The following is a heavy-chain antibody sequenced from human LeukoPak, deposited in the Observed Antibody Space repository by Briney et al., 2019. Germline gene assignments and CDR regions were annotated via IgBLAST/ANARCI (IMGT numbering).Heavy chain of an antibody. J-gene: IGHJ4*02. Sequence: GGSLRLSCAASGFTFSDYTMNWVRQTPGKGLEWVSSIISSGYVYYADSVKGRFTISRDNAKSSLYLQMNSLRAEDTAVYYCARDRYCTSSTCYVEIDYWGQGTLVTVSS. V-gene: IGHV3-69-1*01. CDR1: GFTFSDYT. CDR3: ARDRYCTSSTCYVEIDY. D-gene: IGHD2-2*01. CDR2: IISSGYV.